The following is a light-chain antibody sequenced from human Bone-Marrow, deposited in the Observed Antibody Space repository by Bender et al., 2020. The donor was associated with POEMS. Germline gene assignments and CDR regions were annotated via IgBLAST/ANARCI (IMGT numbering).Light chain of an antibody. V-gene: IGLV2-23*02. J-gene: IGLJ1*01. Sequence: QSALSQPASVSGSPGQSITISCTGTSGDVGSSNLVSWFQQHPGKAPKLLIYEVDRRPSGISDRFSASKSGNTASLTISGLQAEDEADYYCSSYTHSGIFVFGTGTKVTVL. CDR1: SGDVGSSNL. CDR3: SSYTHSGIFV. CDR2: EVD.